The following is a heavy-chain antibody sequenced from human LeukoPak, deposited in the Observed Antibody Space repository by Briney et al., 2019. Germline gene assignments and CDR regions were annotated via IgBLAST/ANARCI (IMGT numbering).Heavy chain of an antibody. CDR1: GFTFSSYW. V-gene: IGHV3-7*03. J-gene: IGHJ4*02. D-gene: IGHD2-2*01. CDR3: AKDGLVVPAANHY. CDR2: IKEDGSEK. Sequence: GGSLRLSCAASGFTFSSYWMSWVRQAPGKGLEWVANIKEDGSEKYYVDSVKGRFTISRDNAKNSLYLQMSSLRAEDTAVYYCAKDGLVVPAANHYWGQGTLVTVSS.